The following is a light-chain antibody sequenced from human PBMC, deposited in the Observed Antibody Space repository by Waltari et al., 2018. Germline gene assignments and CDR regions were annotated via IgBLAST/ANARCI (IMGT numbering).Light chain of an antibody. J-gene: IGKJ4*01. V-gene: IGKV3-20*01. CDR1: QTINNNF. CDR2: CAS. Sequence: IVLTQSPDTLSLSPGQRATLSCRASQTINNNFLVWYQNKPGPATRLILHCASRRATGLPDRFSGSGSGTDFTLTISSLKPEDSAVYYCQQYDGSVLTFGGGTKVEI. CDR3: QQYDGSVLT.